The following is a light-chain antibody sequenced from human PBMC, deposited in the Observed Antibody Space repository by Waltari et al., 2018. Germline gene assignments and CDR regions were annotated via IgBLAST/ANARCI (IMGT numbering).Light chain of an antibody. CDR3: QQYYSTPRT. CDR2: WAS. CDR1: QTVLYSSDNKNY. J-gene: IGKJ1*01. V-gene: IGKV4-1*01. Sequence: DIVMTQSPDSLAVSLGERATINCKSSQTVLYSSDNKNYLAWYQQTPGQPPKLLIYWASTRESGVPDRFSGSGSGTDFTLTISRLQAEDVAVYYCQQYYSTPRTFGQGTKVEIK.